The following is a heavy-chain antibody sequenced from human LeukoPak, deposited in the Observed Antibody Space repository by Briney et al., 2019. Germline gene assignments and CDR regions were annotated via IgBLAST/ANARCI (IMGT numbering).Heavy chain of an antibody. Sequence: GGSLRLSCAASKFTFSTYWMSWVRQAPGKGLEWVANIKQDGSEKYYVDSVKGRFTISRDNAKNSLYLQMNSLRAEDTAVYYCARRRYSGSSQHFDYWGLGTLVTVSS. D-gene: IGHD1-26*01. V-gene: IGHV3-7*01. J-gene: IGHJ4*02. CDR2: IKQDGSEK. CDR1: KFTFSTYW. CDR3: ARRRYSGSSQHFDY.